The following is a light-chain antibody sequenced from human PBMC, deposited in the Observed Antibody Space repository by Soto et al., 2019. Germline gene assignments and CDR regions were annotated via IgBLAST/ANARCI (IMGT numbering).Light chain of an antibody. CDR3: QQYDKSLVT. V-gene: IGKV3-20*01. CDR2: GAS. J-gene: IGKJ5*01. CDR1: QSISSSF. Sequence: TQSRGTLCVSTGDRAYLSCGASQSISSSFLAWYQQKPGQAPRLLIYGASSRATGIPDRFSGTGSETDFTLTISGLEPEDFAVYYCQQYDKSLVTFGQGTRLEIK.